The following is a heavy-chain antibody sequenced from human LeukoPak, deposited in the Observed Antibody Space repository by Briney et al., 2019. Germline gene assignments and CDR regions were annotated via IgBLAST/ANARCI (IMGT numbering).Heavy chain of an antibody. CDR3: ARGRGVLRFLEWSPDAFDI. V-gene: IGHV1-24*01. CDR2: FDPEDGET. Sequence: ASVKVSCKVSGYTLTELSMHWVRQAPGKGLEWMGGFDPEDGETIYAQKFQGRVTMTEDTSTDTAYMELRSLRSDDTAVYYCARGRGVLRFLEWSPDAFDIWGQGTMVTVSS. CDR1: GYTLTELS. D-gene: IGHD3-3*01. J-gene: IGHJ3*02.